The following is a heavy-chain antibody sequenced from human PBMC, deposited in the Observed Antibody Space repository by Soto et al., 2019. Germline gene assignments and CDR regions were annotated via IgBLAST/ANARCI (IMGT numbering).Heavy chain of an antibody. V-gene: IGHV1-18*01. D-gene: IGHD2-2*01. J-gene: IGHJ5*01. Sequence: WVRQAPGQGLEWMGWVSGNNGASNPAPKVQGRITMTLDTSTGVSYMALRSLRSDDTAIYYCVRDQKYFRVNGNWFDSWGQGTLVTVSS. CDR2: VSGNNGAS. CDR3: VRDQKYFRVNGNWFDS.